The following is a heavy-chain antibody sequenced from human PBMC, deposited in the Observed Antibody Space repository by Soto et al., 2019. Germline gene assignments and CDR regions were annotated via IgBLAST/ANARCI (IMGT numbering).Heavy chain of an antibody. V-gene: IGHV4-59*01. CDR1: GGSISSYY. J-gene: IGHJ3*02. Sequence: ETLSLTCTVSGGSISSYYWSWIRQPPGKGLEWIGYIYYSGSTNYNPSLKSRVTRSVDTSKNQFSLKLSSVTAADTAVYYCARGYYDYVWGSYRYGPGAFDIWGQGTMVTVSS. CDR3: ARGYYDYVWGSYRYGPGAFDI. CDR2: IYYSGST. D-gene: IGHD3-16*02.